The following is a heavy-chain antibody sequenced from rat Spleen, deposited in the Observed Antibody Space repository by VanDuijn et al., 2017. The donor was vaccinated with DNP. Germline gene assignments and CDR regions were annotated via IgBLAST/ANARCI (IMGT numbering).Heavy chain of an antibody. J-gene: IGHJ3*01. V-gene: IGHV5-20*01. CDR1: GFTFSDYY. CDR2: ISYDGDSS. D-gene: IGHD1-1*01. Sequence: EVQLVESGGDLVQPGRSLKLSCAASGFTFSDYYMTWVRQAPTKGLEWVAYISYDGDSSYYGDSVKGRFTISRDNAKSTLYLQMNSLRSEDTATYYCAIYFYSGDNWFGYWGQGTLVTVSS. CDR3: AIYFYSGDNWFGY.